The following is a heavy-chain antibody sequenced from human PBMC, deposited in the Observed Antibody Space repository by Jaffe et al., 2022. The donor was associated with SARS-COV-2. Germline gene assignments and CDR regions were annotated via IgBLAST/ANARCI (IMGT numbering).Heavy chain of an antibody. V-gene: IGHV3-23*01. CDR1: GFTFSSYA. J-gene: IGHJ4*02. Sequence: EVQLLESGGGLVQPGGSLRLSCAASGFTFSSYAMSWVRQAPGKGLEWVSAISGSGGSTYYADSVKGRFTISRDNSGNTLYLQMNSLRVEDTAVYYCGKGKGSSWSLPRDYWGQGTLVTVSS. CDR3: GKGKGSSWSLPRDY. D-gene: IGHD6-13*01. CDR2: ISGSGGST.